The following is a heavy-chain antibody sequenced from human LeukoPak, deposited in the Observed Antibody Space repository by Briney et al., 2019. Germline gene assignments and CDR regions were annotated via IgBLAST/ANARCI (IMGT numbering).Heavy chain of an antibody. CDR3: ARGGGWLIDY. Sequence: GGSLRLSCAASGFTFSNYWMHWVRQAPGKGLECVANIKQGGSEIHYVDSVKGRLTISRDDAENALSLQMSSLRAEDTAVYYCARGGGWLIDYWGQGTVVTVSS. D-gene: IGHD6-19*01. CDR1: GFTFSNYW. CDR2: IKQGGSEI. V-gene: IGHV3-7*01. J-gene: IGHJ4*02.